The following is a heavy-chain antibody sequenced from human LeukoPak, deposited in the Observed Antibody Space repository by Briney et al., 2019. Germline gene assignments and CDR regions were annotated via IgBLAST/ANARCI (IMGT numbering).Heavy chain of an antibody. Sequence: GGSLRLSCAASGFTFSSYAMSWVRQAPGKGLEWVSAISGSGGSTYYADSVKGRFTISRDSSKNTLYLQMNSLRAEDTAVYYCAKDGCSSTSCYVGYWGQGTLVTVSS. CDR1: GFTFSSYA. CDR2: ISGSGGST. CDR3: AKDGCSSTSCYVGY. J-gene: IGHJ4*02. V-gene: IGHV3-23*01. D-gene: IGHD2-2*01.